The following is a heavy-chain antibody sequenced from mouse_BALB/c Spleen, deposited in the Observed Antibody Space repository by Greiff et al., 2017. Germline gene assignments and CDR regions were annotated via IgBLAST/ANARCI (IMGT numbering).Heavy chain of an antibody. V-gene: IGHV5-6-4*01. CDR3: TKIYYGNVDY. CDR2: ISSGGSYT. CDR1: GFTFSSYT. Sequence: EVKLMESGGGLVKPGGSLKLSCAASGFTFSSYTMSWVRQTPEKRLEWVATISSGGSYTYYPDSVKGRFTISRDNAKNTLYLQMSSLKSEDTAMYYCTKIYYGNVDYWGQGTSVTVSS. D-gene: IGHD2-1*01. J-gene: IGHJ4*01.